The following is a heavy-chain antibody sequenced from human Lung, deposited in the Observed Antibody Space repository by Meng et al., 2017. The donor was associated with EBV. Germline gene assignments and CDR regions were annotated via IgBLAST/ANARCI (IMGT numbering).Heavy chain of an antibody. D-gene: IGHD2-2*01. J-gene: IGHJ4*02. Sequence: QVQRQESGPGLVKPSETLSLTCTVSGVSISSYYWSWIRQPPGKGLEWIGQINYSGITNYNPSLKSRVTISVDTSKNQFSLSLNSVTAADTAVYYCARGGTSSAPFDYWGQGTLVTVSS. CDR1: GVSISSYY. CDR3: ARGGTSSAPFDY. V-gene: IGHV4-59*12. CDR2: INYSGIT.